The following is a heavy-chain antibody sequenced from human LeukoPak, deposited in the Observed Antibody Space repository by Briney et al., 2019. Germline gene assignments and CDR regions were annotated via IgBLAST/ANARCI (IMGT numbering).Heavy chain of an antibody. CDR2: IYYSGST. Sequence: SETLSLTCTVSGGSISSYYWSWIRQPPGKGLEWIGYIYYSGSTNYNPSLKSRVTISVDTSKNQFSLKLSSVTAADTAVYYCARAQHTSSGWYGNYYYGMDVWGQGTTVTVSS. D-gene: IGHD6-19*01. CDR3: ARAQHTSSGWYGNYYYGMDV. J-gene: IGHJ6*02. CDR1: GGSISSYY. V-gene: IGHV4-59*01.